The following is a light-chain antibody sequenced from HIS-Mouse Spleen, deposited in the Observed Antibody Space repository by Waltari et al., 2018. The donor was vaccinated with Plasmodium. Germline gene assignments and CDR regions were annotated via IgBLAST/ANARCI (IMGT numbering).Light chain of an antibody. J-gene: IGKJ2*01. CDR1: HDISND. CDR3: LQDYNYPYT. CDR2: AAS. Sequence: AIQMTQSPSSLSASVGDRVTITCRASHDISNDLGWYQQTPGKAPKLLIYAASSLQRGVPSRFSGGGSGTDFTLTISSLQPEDFAAYYCLQDYNYPYTFGQGTKLEIK. V-gene: IGKV1-6*01.